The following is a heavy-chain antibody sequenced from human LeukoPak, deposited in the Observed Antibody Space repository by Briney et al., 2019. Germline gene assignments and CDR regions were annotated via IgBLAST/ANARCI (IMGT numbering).Heavy chain of an antibody. CDR1: GFTFSSYW. V-gene: IGHV3-74*01. Sequence: GGSLRLSCAASGFTFSSYWMHWVRQAPGEGLVWVSRLNSDGSSTNYADSVKGRFTISRDNARNTLYLQMNSLRAEDTAVYYCARGYYGSGDYWGQGTLVTVSS. CDR3: ARGYYGSGDY. CDR2: LNSDGSST. J-gene: IGHJ4*02. D-gene: IGHD3-10*01.